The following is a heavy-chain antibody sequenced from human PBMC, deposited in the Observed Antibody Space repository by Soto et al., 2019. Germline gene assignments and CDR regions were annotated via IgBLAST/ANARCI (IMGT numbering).Heavy chain of an antibody. J-gene: IGHJ4*02. CDR3: AKEVLRYFDWLSYYFDC. D-gene: IGHD3-9*01. Sequence: GLLLRLSCAAAGVTISSYGMHCVSKAPGKGLEWVAVISYDGSNKYYADSVKGRFTISRDNSKNTLYLQMNSLRAEDTAVYYCAKEVLRYFDWLSYYFDCWGQGTPVPVSS. CDR1: GVTISSYG. CDR2: ISYDGSNK. V-gene: IGHV3-30*18.